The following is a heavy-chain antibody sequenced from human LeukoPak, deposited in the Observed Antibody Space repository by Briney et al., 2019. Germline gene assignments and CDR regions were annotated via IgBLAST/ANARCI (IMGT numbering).Heavy chain of an antibody. CDR1: GYTFPTYW. D-gene: IGHD4-23*01. V-gene: IGHV5-51*01. CDR2: IYPTDSDT. J-gene: IGHJ3*02. Sequence: GESLKISCKGSGYTFPTYWIGWVRQLPGKGLQWMGIIYPTDSDTRYSPSFRGQVTISADKSISTAYLQWSSLKASDTAIYFCARHKNDYGGHSHAFDIWGQGTMVTVSS. CDR3: ARHKNDYGGHSHAFDI.